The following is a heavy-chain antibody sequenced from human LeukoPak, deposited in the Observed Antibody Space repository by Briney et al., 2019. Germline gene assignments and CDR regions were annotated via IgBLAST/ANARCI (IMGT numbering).Heavy chain of an antibody. J-gene: IGHJ4*02. D-gene: IGHD1-26*01. CDR2: VTGSSGST. Sequence: HSGGSLRLSCAASGFTFSSYAMSWVRQAPGKGLEWVSSVTGSSGSTYHADSVKGRFTISRDNAKNTLYLQMNSLRAEDTAVYYCAKDSRWGLGYFDYWGQGTLVTVSS. CDR3: AKDSRWGLGYFDY. CDR1: GFTFSSYA. V-gene: IGHV3-23*01.